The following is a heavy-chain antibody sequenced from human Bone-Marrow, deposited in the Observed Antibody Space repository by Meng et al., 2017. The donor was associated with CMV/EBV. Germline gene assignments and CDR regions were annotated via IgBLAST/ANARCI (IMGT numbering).Heavy chain of an antibody. D-gene: IGHD1/OR15-1a*01. J-gene: IGHJ3*02. CDR2: IKQDGSEK. Sequence: GESLKISCAASGFTFSSYWMSWVRQAPGKGLEWVANIKQDGSEKYYVDSVKGRFTISRDNAKNSLYLQMNSLRAEDTAVYYCAREGTGDAFDIWGQGTMVTVSS. CDR3: AREGTGDAFDI. V-gene: IGHV3-7*01. CDR1: GFTFSSYW.